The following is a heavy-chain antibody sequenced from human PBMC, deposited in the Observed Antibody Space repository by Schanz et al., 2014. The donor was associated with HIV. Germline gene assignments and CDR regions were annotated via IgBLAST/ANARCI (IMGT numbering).Heavy chain of an antibody. CDR2: IWYDGSNK. CDR3: AKVGRIYSTTWIDY. CDR1: GFTFSSSG. Sequence: QVQLVESGGGVVQPGRSLRLSCAASGFTFSSSGMHWVRQAPGKGLQWVAVIWYDGSNKYYADSVKGRFTISRDNSKNTLYLQMNSLRREDTAVYYCAKVGRIYSTTWIDYWGQGTLVTVSS. J-gene: IGHJ4*02. D-gene: IGHD2-2*01. V-gene: IGHV3-33*06.